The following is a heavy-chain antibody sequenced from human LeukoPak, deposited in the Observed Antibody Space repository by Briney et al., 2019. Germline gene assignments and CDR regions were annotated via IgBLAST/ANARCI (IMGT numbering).Heavy chain of an antibody. CDR3: AKGISNPDY. D-gene: IGHD4-11*01. CDR1: GFTFSNYA. Sequence: PGGSLRLSCAASGFTFSNYAMTWVRQAPGKGLEWVSGVNSDGGSTYYADSVRGRFTISRGNSKNTLYLQMNSLRAGDTAVYYCAKGISNPDYWGQGTLVTVSS. V-gene: IGHV3-23*01. J-gene: IGHJ4*02. CDR2: VNSDGGST.